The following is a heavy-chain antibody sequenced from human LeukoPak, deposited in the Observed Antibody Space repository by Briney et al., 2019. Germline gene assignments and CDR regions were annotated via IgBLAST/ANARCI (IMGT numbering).Heavy chain of an antibody. J-gene: IGHJ4*02. Sequence: ASVKVSCKVSGYTLTELSMHWVRQAPGKGLEWMGGFDPEDGETIYAQKFQGRVTMTEDTSTDTAYMELSSLRSEDTAVYYCATLPPLRWQFDYWGQGTLVTVSS. CDR3: ATLPPLRWQFDY. CDR2: FDPEDGET. CDR1: GYTLTELS. V-gene: IGHV1-24*01. D-gene: IGHD4-23*01.